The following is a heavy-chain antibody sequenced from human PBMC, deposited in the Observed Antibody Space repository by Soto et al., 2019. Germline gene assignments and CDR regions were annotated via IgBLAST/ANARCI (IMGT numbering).Heavy chain of an antibody. CDR2: IYWDDDT. CDR3: AHAFGGTSWPNDAFDV. D-gene: IGHD3-16*01. CDR1: GFSFSADGVG. V-gene: IGHV2-5*02. J-gene: IGHJ3*01. Sequence: HITLKESGPTLVKPTQTLTLTCIFSGFSFSADGVGVGWIRQPPGKTLEWLALIYWDDDTRYRPSLKRRLTITKASSKHQVVLTMTNMDPLDTATYYCAHAFGGTSWPNDAFDVWGQGTVVTVSS.